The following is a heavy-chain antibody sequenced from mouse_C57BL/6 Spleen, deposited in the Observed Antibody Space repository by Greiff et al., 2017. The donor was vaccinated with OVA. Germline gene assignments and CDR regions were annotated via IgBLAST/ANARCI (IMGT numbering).Heavy chain of an antibody. J-gene: IGHJ1*03. Sequence: EVLLVESGGGLVQPGGSMKLSCAASGFTFSDAWMDWVRQSPEKGLEWVAEIRNKANNHATYYAVSVKGRFTISRDDSKSSVYLQMNSIRAEDTGIYYCTLYYYGSRDWYFDVWGTGTTVTVSS. CDR2: IRNKANNHAT. V-gene: IGHV6-6*01. CDR3: TLYYYGSRDWYFDV. CDR1: GFTFSDAW. D-gene: IGHD1-1*01.